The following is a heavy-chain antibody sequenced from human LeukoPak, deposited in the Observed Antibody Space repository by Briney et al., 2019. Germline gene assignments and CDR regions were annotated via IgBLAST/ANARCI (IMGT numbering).Heavy chain of an antibody. V-gene: IGHV3-11*04. CDR3: ASGSYGSGFYYFYYMDV. CDR1: GFTFSDYY. D-gene: IGHD3-10*01. CDR2: ISSGGDSI. J-gene: IGHJ6*03. Sequence: GGSLRLSCAASGFTFSDYYMSWIRRAPGKGLEWLSYISSGGDSIYYADSVKGRFTISRDNAKNSVSLQMNSLRAEDTAVYYCASGSYGSGFYYFYYMDVWGKGTTVTVSS.